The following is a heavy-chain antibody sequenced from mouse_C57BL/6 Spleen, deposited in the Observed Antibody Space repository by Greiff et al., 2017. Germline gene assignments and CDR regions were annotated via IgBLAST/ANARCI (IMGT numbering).Heavy chain of an antibody. CDR2: IDPSDSYT. Sequence: QVQLQQPGAELVMPGASVKLSCKASGYTFTSYWMHWVKQRPGQGLEWIGEIDPSDSYTNYNQKFKGKSTLTVYKSSSTAYMQLSSLTSEDSAVYYCARRAGTTMVTYFDYWGQGTTLTVSS. D-gene: IGHD2-1*01. J-gene: IGHJ2*01. CDR3: ARRAGTTMVTYFDY. V-gene: IGHV1-69*01. CDR1: GYTFTSYW.